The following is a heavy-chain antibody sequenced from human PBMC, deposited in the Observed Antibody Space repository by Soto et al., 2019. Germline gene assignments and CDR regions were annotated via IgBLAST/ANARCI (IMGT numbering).Heavy chain of an antibody. J-gene: IGHJ4*02. CDR2: MSSSGNNI. D-gene: IGHD6-6*01. V-gene: IGHV3-48*04. CDR3: GRDLTEYVDY. CDR1: GFTFSSYS. Sequence: GGSLRLSCAASGFTFSSYSMNWVRQAPGKGLEWVSYMSSSGNNINYAGSVRGRFTVSRDNAKNSLYLQMNSLRAEDTAAYYCGRDLTEYVDYSGQGTPVTGSS.